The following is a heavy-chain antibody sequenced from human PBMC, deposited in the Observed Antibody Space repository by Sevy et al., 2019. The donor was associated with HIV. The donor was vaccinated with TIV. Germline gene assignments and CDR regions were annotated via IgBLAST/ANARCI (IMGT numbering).Heavy chain of an antibody. V-gene: IGHV4-59*01. J-gene: IGHJ3*02. CDR2: IYYSGST. Sequence: SETLSLTCTVSGGSISSYYWSWIRQPPGKGLEWIGYIYYSGSTNYNPSLKSRVTISVDTSKNQFSLKLSSVTAADPAVYYCARERWDCSGGSCYGRGAFDIWGQGTMVTVSS. D-gene: IGHD2-15*01. CDR1: GGSISSYY. CDR3: ARERWDCSGGSCYGRGAFDI.